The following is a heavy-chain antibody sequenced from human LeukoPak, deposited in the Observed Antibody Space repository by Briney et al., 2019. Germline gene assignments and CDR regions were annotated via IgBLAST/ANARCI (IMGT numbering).Heavy chain of an antibody. CDR1: GGTFSSYA. CDR3: ARSPSGSYPFDY. CDR2: IIPIFGTA. D-gene: IGHD1-26*01. J-gene: IGHJ4*02. V-gene: IGHV1-69*13. Sequence: SVKVSCKASGGTFSSYAISWVRQAPGQGLEWMGGIIPIFGTANYAQKFQGRVTITADESTSTAYMELSSLRSEDTAVYYCARSPSGSYPFDYWGQGTLVTVSS.